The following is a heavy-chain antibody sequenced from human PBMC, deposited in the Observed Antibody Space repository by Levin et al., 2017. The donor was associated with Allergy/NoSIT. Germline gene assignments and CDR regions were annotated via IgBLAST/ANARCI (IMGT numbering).Heavy chain of an antibody. Sequence: PSETLSLTCAVYGGSFSGYYWSWIRQPPGKGLEWIGEINHSGSTNYNPSLKSRVTISVDTSKNQFSLKLSSVTAADTAVYYCARGWVLLWFGEAGGWFDPWGQGTLVTVSS. J-gene: IGHJ5*02. CDR3: ARGWVLLWFGEAGGWFDP. D-gene: IGHD3-10*01. CDR2: INHSGST. CDR1: GGSFSGYY. V-gene: IGHV4-34*01.